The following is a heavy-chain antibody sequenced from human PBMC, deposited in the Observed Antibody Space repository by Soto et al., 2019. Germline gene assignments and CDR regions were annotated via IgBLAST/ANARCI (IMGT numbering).Heavy chain of an antibody. D-gene: IGHD3-10*01. Sequence: PSETLSITCAVHGGSFGEYYWGWIRQPPGKGLEWIGEISHSGSTNYNAPLKSRVTISLDTSKNHFSLKLSSVTAADTAVYYCARGLRASFGFSLSYYSYAMHLSGPALALTVSS. CDR2: ISHSGST. CDR1: GGSFGEYY. V-gene: IGHV4-34*01. CDR3: ARGLRASFGFSLSYYSYAMHL. J-gene: IGHJ6*02.